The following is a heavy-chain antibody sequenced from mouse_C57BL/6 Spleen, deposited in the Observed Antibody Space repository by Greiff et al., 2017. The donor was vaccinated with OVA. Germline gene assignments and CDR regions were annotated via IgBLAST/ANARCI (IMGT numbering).Heavy chain of an antibody. Sequence: QVQLQESGPGLVAPSQSLTITCTASGFSLTSYGVHWVRQTPGKGLEWLVVIWSDGSTTYNSAHNAKLSVSKDNSKVKVFLKMNSLQTNETAMDYCARGGGSNYDWFAYWGQGTLVTVSA. CDR2: IWSDGST. V-gene: IGHV2-6*03. D-gene: IGHD1-1*01. J-gene: IGHJ3*01. CDR1: GFSLTSYG. CDR3: ARGGGSNYDWFAY.